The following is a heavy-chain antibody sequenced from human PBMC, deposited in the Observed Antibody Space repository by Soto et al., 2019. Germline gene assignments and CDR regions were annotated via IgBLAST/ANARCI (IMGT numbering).Heavy chain of an antibody. D-gene: IGHD2-2*03. V-gene: IGHV3-30*18. CDR1: GFTFSSYG. CDR3: AKDNGSGGYWISVGDASDI. Sequence: QVRLVESGGGVVQPGRSLRLSCAASGFTFSSYGMHWVRQAPGKGLEWVAVISYDGSNKYYADSVKGRLTISRENSKNTLYLQMNSLRGEDTAVYYCAKDNGSGGYWISVGDASDIWGQGTMVSVSS. J-gene: IGHJ3*02. CDR2: ISYDGSNK.